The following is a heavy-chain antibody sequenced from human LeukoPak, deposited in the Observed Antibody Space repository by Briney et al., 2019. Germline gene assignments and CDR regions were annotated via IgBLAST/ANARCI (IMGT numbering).Heavy chain of an antibody. J-gene: IGHJ4*02. CDR1: GGSISSSNW. CDR2: IYHSGST. V-gene: IGHV4-4*02. CDR3: ARGRYCSGGSCYFDY. Sequence: SETLSLTCDVSGGSISSSNWWSWVRQPPGKGLEWIGEIYHSGSTNYNPSLKSRVTISVDTPKNQFSLKLSSLTAADTAVYYCARGRYCSGGSCYFDYWGQGILVTVSS. D-gene: IGHD2-15*01.